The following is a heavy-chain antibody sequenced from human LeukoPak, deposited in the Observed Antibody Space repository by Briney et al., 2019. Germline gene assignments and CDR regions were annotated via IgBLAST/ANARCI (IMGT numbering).Heavy chain of an antibody. Sequence: PSETLSLTCTVSGGSISSYYWSWIRQPPGKGLEWIGYIYYSGSTNYNPSLKSRVTISVDTSKNQFSLKLSSVAAADTAVYYCARLQGVAAAGTSIGWFDPWGQGTLVTVSS. V-gene: IGHV4-59*08. CDR2: IYYSGST. J-gene: IGHJ5*02. D-gene: IGHD6-13*01. CDR1: GGSISSYY. CDR3: ARLQGVAAAGTSIGWFDP.